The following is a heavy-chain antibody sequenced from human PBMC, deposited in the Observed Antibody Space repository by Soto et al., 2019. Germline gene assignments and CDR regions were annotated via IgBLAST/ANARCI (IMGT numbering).Heavy chain of an antibody. CDR2: IYYSGST. D-gene: IGHD3-22*01. CDR3: ARNVNYYDSSGYYYVDAFDI. CDR1: GGSISSYY. J-gene: IGHJ3*02. V-gene: IGHV4-59*01. Sequence: PSETLSLTCTVSGGSISSYYWSWIRQPPGKGLEWIGYIYYSGSTNYNPSLKSRVTISVDTSKNQFSLKLSSVTAADTAVYYCARNVNYYDSSGYYYVDAFDIWGQGTMVTVSS.